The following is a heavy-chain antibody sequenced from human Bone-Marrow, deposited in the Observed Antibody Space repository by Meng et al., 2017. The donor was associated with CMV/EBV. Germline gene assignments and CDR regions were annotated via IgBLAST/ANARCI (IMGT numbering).Heavy chain of an antibody. CDR2: IKRDGSET. Sequence: GESLKISCAASGFTFSSYWMSWVRQAPGRGLEWVANIKRDGSETHYEDSVKGRFTISRDNAKNSVYLQMNSLRAEDTAVYYCARAGGSQVTDYDYWGQGTLVTGSS. J-gene: IGHJ4*02. D-gene: IGHD2-21*02. CDR1: GFTFSSYW. V-gene: IGHV3-7*01. CDR3: ARAGGSQVTDYDY.